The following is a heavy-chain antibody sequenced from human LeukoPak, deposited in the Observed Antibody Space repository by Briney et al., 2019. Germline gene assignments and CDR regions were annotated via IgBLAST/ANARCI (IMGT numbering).Heavy chain of an antibody. D-gene: IGHD3-9*01. CDR1: GFTFDDYA. V-gene: IGHV3-43*02. CDR2: ISGDGGST. Sequence: GGSLRLSCAASGFTFDDYAMHWVRQAPGKGLEWVSLISGDGGSTYYADSVKGRFTISRDNSKNSLYLQMNSLRTEDTALYYCAKFSYGLLDWLLPDPSPYYYGMDVWGQGTTVTVSS. J-gene: IGHJ6*02. CDR3: AKFSYGLLDWLLPDPSPYYYGMDV.